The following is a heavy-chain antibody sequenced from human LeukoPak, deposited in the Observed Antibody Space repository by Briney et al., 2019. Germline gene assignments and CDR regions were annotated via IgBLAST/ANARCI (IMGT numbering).Heavy chain of an antibody. D-gene: IGHD3-3*01. J-gene: IGHJ4*02. CDR3: ARTSGDTIFGDIDY. CDR1: GGSISSGDYY. V-gene: IGHV4-61*08. CDR2: IYYSGST. Sequence: TLSLTCTVSGGSISSGDYYWSWIRQPPGKGLEWIGYIYYSGSTNYNPSLKSRVTISVDTSKNQFSLKLSSVTAADTAVYYCARTSGDTIFGDIDYWGQGTLVTVSS.